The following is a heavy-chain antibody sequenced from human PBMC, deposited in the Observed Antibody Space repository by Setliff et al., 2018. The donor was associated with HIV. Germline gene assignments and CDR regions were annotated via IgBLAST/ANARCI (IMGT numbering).Heavy chain of an antibody. CDR3: ARASSDIPGVDSNYFDD. CDR2: IFTSGTI. J-gene: IGHJ4*02. CDR1: GDSITRVSSF. Sequence: SETLSLTCTVSGDSITRVSSFWSWIRQPAGKGLEYLGLIFTSGTIRYNPSLENRVTISVDTSKSQFFLMLSSVTAADTAVYYCARASSDIPGVDSNYFDDWGQGTLVTVSS. D-gene: IGHD2-2*01. V-gene: IGHV4-61*02.